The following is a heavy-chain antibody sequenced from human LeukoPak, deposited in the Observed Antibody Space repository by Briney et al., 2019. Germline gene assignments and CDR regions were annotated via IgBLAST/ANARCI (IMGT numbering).Heavy chain of an antibody. Sequence: ASVKVSCTASGYTFTGYGISWVRQAPGQGLEWMGWINPNSGGTNYAQKFQGRVTMTRDTSISTAYMELSRLRSDDTAVYYCASDGVIVRFSYGMDVWGQGTTVTVSS. CDR1: GYTFTGYG. D-gene: IGHD3-3*01. V-gene: IGHV1-2*02. CDR2: INPNSGGT. J-gene: IGHJ6*02. CDR3: ASDGVIVRFSYGMDV.